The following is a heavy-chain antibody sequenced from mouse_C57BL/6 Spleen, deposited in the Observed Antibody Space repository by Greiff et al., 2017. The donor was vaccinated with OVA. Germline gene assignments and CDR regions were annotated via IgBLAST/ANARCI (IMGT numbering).Heavy chain of an antibody. CDR2: INPNNGGT. V-gene: IGHV1-26*01. J-gene: IGHJ2*01. D-gene: IGHD1-1*01. CDR3: ASRITPDYFDY. CDR1: GYTFTDYY. Sequence: EVQLQQSGPELVKPGASVKISCKASGYTFTDYYMNWVKQSHGKSLEWIGDINPNNGGTSYNQKFKGKATLTVDKSSSTAYMELRSLTSEDSAVYYCASRITPDYFDYWGQGTTLTVSS.